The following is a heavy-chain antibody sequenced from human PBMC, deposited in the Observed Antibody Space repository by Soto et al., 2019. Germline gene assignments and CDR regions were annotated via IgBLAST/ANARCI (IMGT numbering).Heavy chain of an antibody. D-gene: IGHD5-18*01. V-gene: IGHV4-34*01. CDR3: ARGRGGYSYGHPTYYFDY. J-gene: IGHJ4*02. CDR1: GGSFSGYY. Sequence: SETLSLTCAVYGGSFSGYYWSWIRQPPGKGLEWIGEINHSGSTNYNPSLKSRVTISVDTSKNQFSLKLSSVTAADTAVYYCARGRGGYSYGHPTYYFDYWGQGTLVTVSS. CDR2: INHSGST.